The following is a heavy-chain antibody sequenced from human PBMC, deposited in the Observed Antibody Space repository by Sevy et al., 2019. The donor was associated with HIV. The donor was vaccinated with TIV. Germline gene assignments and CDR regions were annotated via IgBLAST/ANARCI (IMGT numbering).Heavy chain of an antibody. CDR2: ISSVSSYI. CDR1: GFTFSNYF. Sequence: GGSLRLSCAASGFTFSNYFINWVRQAPGKGLEWVSSISSVSSYIFYADSVKGRFTISRDNAKNSLYLHMNSLRDEDTAVYYCARGDYYGSLYYFDYWGPGTLVTVSS. CDR3: ARGDYYGSLYYFDY. D-gene: IGHD3-10*01. J-gene: IGHJ4*02. V-gene: IGHV3-21*01.